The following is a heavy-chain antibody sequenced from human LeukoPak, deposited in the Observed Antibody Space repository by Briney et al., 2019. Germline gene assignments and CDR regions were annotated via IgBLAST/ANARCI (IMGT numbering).Heavy chain of an antibody. J-gene: IGHJ6*03. Sequence: GGSLRLSCAASGFTFSSYAMSWVRQAPGKGLEWVSAISGSGGSTYYADSVKGRFTISRDNSKNTLYLQMNSLRAEDTAVYYCAKGSQDDYYYYMDVWGKGTTVTVSS. V-gene: IGHV3-23*01. CDR2: ISGSGGST. D-gene: IGHD5-24*01. CDR3: AKGSQDDYYYYMDV. CDR1: GFTFSSYA.